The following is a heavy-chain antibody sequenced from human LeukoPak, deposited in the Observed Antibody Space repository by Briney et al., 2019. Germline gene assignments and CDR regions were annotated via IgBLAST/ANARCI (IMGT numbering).Heavy chain of an antibody. J-gene: IGHJ5*02. Sequence: ASVKVSCKASGYTFTSYAMHWVRQAPGQRLEWMGWINAGNGNTKYSQEFQGRVTMTRDMSTSTVYMELSSLRSEDTAVYYCARGRAPSNWFDPWGQGTLVTVSS. CDR3: ARGRAPSNWFDP. CDR2: INAGNGNT. V-gene: IGHV1-3*03. CDR1: GYTFTSYA.